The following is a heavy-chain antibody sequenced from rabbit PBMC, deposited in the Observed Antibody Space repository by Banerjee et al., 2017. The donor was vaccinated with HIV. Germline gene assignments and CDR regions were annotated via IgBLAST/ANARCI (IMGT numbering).Heavy chain of an antibody. CDR3: ARVLVEYDYGMDL. CDR2: IGSGGST. D-gene: IGHD4-2*01. J-gene: IGHJ6*01. CDR1: GFTISDNYC. V-gene: IGHV1S40*01. Sequence: QSLEESGGDLVKPGASLTLTCTASGFTISDNYCMCWVRQAPGKGLEWIGYIGSGGSTYYASWAKGRFTISKTSSTTVTLQMTSLTAADTATYFCARVLVEYDYGMDLWGPGTLVTVS.